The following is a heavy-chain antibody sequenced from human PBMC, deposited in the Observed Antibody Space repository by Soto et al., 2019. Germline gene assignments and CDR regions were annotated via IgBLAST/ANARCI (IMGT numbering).Heavy chain of an antibody. CDR1: GYRFTSQW. CDR2: IDPSDSYT. CDR3: ARHGKSSVISKTYGMDV. J-gene: IGHJ6*02. V-gene: IGHV5-10-1*01. D-gene: IGHD3-3*02. Sequence: GESLKISCKGSGYRFTSQWISWVRQVPGKGLEWVGRIDPSDSYTSYSPAFQGHVSISRDNSISTAYLQWSSLKASDTAKYYCARHGKSSVISKTYGMDVWGQGTTVTVSS.